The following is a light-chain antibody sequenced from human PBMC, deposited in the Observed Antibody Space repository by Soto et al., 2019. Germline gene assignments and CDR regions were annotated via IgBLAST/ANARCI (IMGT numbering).Light chain of an antibody. Sequence: QSALTQPASVSGSPGQSITISCTGTSSDVGGYNYVSWHQQHPGKAPKLMIYEVSNRPSGVSNRFSGSKSGNTASLTISGLQAEDEADYYCNSYTSSSTQVFGGGTKLTVL. V-gene: IGLV2-14*01. CDR1: SSDVGGYNY. CDR2: EVS. J-gene: IGLJ2*01. CDR3: NSYTSSSTQV.